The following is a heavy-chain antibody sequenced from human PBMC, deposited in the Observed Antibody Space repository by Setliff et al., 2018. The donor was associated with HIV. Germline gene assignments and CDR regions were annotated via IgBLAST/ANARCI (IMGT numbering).Heavy chain of an antibody. Sequence: GGSLRLSCAASGFTFSSYWMNWVRQAPGKGLEWVANIKQDGSEKNYVDSVKGRFTISRDNAKNSVFLQMNSLRAEDTGVYYCATQTGFYNSHWYDYWGQGTMVTVSS. D-gene: IGHD6-13*01. CDR2: IKQDGSEK. V-gene: IGHV3-7*01. CDR3: ATQTGFYNSHWYDY. CDR1: GFTFSSYW. J-gene: IGHJ4*02.